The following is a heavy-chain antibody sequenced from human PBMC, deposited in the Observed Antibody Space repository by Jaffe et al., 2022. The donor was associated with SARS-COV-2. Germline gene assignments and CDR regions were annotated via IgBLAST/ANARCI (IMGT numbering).Heavy chain of an antibody. Sequence: QLQLQESGPGLVKPSETLSLTCTVSGGSISSSSYYWGWIRQPPGKGLEWIGSIYYSGSTYYNPSLKSRVTISVDTSKNQFSLKLSSVTAADTAVYYCARDIAAEDQQWLAPLDYWGQGTLVTVSS. J-gene: IGHJ4*02. CDR2: IYYSGST. CDR3: ARDIAAEDQQWLAPLDY. V-gene: IGHV4-39*02. CDR1: GGSISSSSYY. D-gene: IGHD6-19*01.